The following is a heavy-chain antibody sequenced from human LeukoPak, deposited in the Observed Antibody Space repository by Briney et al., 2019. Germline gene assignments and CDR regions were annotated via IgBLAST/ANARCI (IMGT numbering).Heavy chain of an antibody. CDR3: ARGGYSGYDPTPY. J-gene: IGHJ4*02. Sequence: ASVKVSCKASGYTFTSYAMNWVRQAPGQGLEWMGWINPNSGGTNYAQKFQGRVTMTRDTSISTAYMELSRLRSDDTAVYYCARGGYSGYDPTPYWGQGTLVTVSS. V-gene: IGHV1-2*02. D-gene: IGHD5-12*01. CDR1: GYTFTSYA. CDR2: INPNSGGT.